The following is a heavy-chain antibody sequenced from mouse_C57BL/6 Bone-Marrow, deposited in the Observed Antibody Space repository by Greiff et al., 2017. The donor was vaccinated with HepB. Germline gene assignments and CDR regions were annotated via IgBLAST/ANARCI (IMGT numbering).Heavy chain of an antibody. J-gene: IGHJ2*01. Sequence: EVQLQQSGPELVKPGASVKISCKASGYSFTGYYMNWVKQSPEKSLEWIGEINPSTGGTTYNQKFKAKATLTVAKSSSTAYMQLKSLTSEDSAVYYCARSFPSIIFDYWGQGTTLTVSS. CDR3: ARSFPSIIFDY. V-gene: IGHV1-42*01. CDR2: INPSTGGT. CDR1: GYSFTGYY.